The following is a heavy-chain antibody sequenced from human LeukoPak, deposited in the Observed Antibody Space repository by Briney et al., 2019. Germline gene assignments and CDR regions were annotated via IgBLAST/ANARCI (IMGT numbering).Heavy chain of an antibody. D-gene: IGHD6-13*01. J-gene: IGHJ4*02. CDR2: INSDGKNT. CDR3: AKLSSYWSFDY. Sequence: PGGSLRLSCAASGFTFSSYRMHWVRQAPGKGLVWVSGINSDGKNTSYADSVKGRFTISRDNAKNTLLLQMNSLRVEDTAVYYCAKLSSYWSFDYWGQGSLVTVSS. CDR1: GFTFSSYR. V-gene: IGHV3-74*01.